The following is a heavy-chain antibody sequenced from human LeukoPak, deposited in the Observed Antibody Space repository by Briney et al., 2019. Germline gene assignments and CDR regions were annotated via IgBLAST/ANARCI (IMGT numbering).Heavy chain of an antibody. CDR1: GFIFNTYG. D-gene: IGHD2-8*02. CDR2: ISFDGKIK. Sequence: GGSLRLSCAASGFIFNTYGMQWVRQAPGKGLEWVAVISFDGKIKYYADSVKGRFTISRDNAKNTLYLQMNSLRAEDTAVYYCTRGLLGIDYWGQGTLVTVSS. J-gene: IGHJ4*02. CDR3: TRGLLGIDY. V-gene: IGHV3-30*03.